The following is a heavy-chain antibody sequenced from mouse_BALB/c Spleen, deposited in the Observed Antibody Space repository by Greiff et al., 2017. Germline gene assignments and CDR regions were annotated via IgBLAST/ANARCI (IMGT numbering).Heavy chain of an antibody. V-gene: IGHV1-9*01. CDR2: ILPGSGST. J-gene: IGHJ1*01. CDR1: GYTFSSYW. CDR3: ARCNRYNWYFDV. Sequence: VQLQQSGAELMEPGASVKISCKATGYTFSSYWIEWVKQRPGHGLEWIGEILPGSGSTNYNEKFKGKATFTADTSSNTAYMQLSSLTSEDSAVYYCARCNRYNWYFDVWGAGTTVTVSS. D-gene: IGHD2-14*01.